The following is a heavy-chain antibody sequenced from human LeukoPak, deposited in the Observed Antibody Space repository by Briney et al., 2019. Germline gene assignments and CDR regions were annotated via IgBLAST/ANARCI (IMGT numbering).Heavy chain of an antibody. D-gene: IGHD3-3*01. Sequence: PGGSLRLSCAASGFTFSSYAMSWVRQAPGKGLEWVSAISGSGGSTYYADPVKGRFTISRDNSKNTLYLQMNSLRAEDTAVYYCAKDDIGNYDLYFDYWGQGTLVIVSS. CDR2: ISGSGGST. CDR3: AKDDIGNYDLYFDY. V-gene: IGHV3-23*01. CDR1: GFTFSSYA. J-gene: IGHJ4*02.